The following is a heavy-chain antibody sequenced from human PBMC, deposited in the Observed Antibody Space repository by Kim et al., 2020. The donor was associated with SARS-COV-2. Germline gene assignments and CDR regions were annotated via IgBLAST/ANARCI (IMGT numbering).Heavy chain of an antibody. CDR3: ARDYVSRGSGSYYKYNWFDP. V-gene: IGHV3-48*04. J-gene: IGHJ5*02. CDR2: ISSSSSTI. CDR1: GFTFSSYS. Sequence: GGSLRLSCAASGFTFSSYSMNWVRQAPGKGLEWVSYISSSSSTIYYADSVKGRFTISRDNAKNSLYLQMNSLRAEDTAVYYCARDYVSRGSGSYYKYNWFDPCGQGTLVTVSS. D-gene: IGHD3-10*01.